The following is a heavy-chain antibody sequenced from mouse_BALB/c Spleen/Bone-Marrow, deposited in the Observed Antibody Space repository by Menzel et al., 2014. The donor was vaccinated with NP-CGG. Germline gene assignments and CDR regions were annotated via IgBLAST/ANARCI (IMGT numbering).Heavy chain of an antibody. CDR2: IGLKSNNYAT. J-gene: IGHJ3*01. D-gene: IGHD2-10*01. Sequence: DVHLVESGGGLVQPGESMKLSCVASGFTFNNFRMNWVRQSPEKGLEWVAEIGLKSNNYATHYAESVKGRFTVSRDDSKSSVYLQMNNLRSEDTGIYYCPRPYLYAPGGFAYWGRGTLVSSSA. CDR3: PRPYLYAPGGFAY. CDR1: GFTFNNFR. V-gene: IGHV6-6*02.